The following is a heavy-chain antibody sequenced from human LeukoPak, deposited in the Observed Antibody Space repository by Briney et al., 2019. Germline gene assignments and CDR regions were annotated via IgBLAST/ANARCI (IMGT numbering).Heavy chain of an antibody. CDR3: AKDGQSGYDFLFAFDI. CDR2: IRYDGSNK. V-gene: IGHV3-30*02. J-gene: IGHJ3*02. CDR1: GFTFSSYG. D-gene: IGHD5-12*01. Sequence: GGSLRLSCAASGFTFSSYGMHWVRQAPGKGLEWVAFIRYDGSNKYYADSAKGRFTISRDNSKNTLYLQMNSLRAEDTAVYYCAKDGQSGYDFLFAFDIWGQGTMVTVSS.